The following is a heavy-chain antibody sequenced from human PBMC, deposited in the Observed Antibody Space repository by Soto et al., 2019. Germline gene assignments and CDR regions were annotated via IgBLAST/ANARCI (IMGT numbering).Heavy chain of an antibody. Sequence: GGSLRLSCAASGFTFSSCAMHWVRQAPGKGLEWVAVISYDGINKYYADSVKGRFTISRDNSKNTLYPKMNSLRAEDTAVYYCAREDADYYFDYWGQGTQVTVSS. CDR3: AREDADYYFDY. CDR1: GFTFSSCA. V-gene: IGHV3-30-3*01. J-gene: IGHJ4*02. CDR2: ISYDGINK. D-gene: IGHD4-17*01.